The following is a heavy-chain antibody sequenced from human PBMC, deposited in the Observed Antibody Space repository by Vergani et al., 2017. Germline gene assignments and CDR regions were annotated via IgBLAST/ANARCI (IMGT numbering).Heavy chain of an antibody. D-gene: IGHD6-19*01. Sequence: EVQLVESGGGLVQLGGPLRLPCAASGFTFSSYWMHWVRQAPGKGLVWVSRINSDGSSTVYAAPVKGRFTISRDNAKNTLYLQMNSLGAEDTAVYYCARTSSGWYNWFDPWGQGTLVTVSS. CDR3: ARTSSGWYNWFDP. CDR1: GFTFSSYW. V-gene: IGHV3-74*01. J-gene: IGHJ5*02. CDR2: INSDGSST.